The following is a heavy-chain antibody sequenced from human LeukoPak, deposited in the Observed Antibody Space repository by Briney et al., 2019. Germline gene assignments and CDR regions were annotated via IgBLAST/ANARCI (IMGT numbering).Heavy chain of an antibody. D-gene: IGHD2-2*01. CDR1: GFAFSRYS. V-gene: IGHV3-21*01. Sequence: PGGSLRLSCAASGFAFSRYSMNWVRQAPGKGLEWVSSISSSSGYIYYADSVKGRFTTSRDNAKNSLYLQMNSLRAEDTAVYYCAREIVSSTCFDYWGQGALVTVSS. J-gene: IGHJ4*02. CDR2: ISSSSGYI. CDR3: AREIVSSTCFDY.